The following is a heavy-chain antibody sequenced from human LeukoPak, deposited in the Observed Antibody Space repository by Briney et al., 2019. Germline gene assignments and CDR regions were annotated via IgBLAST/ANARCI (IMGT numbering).Heavy chain of an antibody. J-gene: IGHJ5*02. CDR1: GGSISSSSYY. D-gene: IGHD2-2*03. Sequence: SETLSLTCTVSGGSISSSSYYWGRIRQPPGKGLEWIGSIYYSGSTYYNPSLKSRVTISVDTSKNQFSLKLSSVTAADTAVYYCARDLLDIVVVPADTLSRLGFGFDPWGQGTLVTVSS. V-gene: IGHV4-39*07. CDR3: ARDLLDIVVVPADTLSRLGFGFDP. CDR2: IYYSGST.